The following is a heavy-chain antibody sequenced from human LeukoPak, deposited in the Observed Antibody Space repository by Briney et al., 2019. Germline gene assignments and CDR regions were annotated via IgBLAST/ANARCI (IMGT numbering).Heavy chain of an antibody. Sequence: PGGSLRLSCAASGFTFSSYSMNWVRQAPGKGLEWVSSISSSSSYIYYADSVKGRFTISRDNAKNSLYLQMNSLRAEDTAVYYCARSNPYYYDSSGYNPIDYWGQGTLVTVSS. CDR2: ISSSSSYI. CDR3: ARSNPYYYDSSGYNPIDY. J-gene: IGHJ4*02. D-gene: IGHD3-22*01. CDR1: GFTFSSYS. V-gene: IGHV3-21*01.